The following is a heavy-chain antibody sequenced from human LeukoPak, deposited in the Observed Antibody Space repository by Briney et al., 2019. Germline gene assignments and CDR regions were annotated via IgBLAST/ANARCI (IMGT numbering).Heavy chain of an antibody. J-gene: IGHJ4*02. CDR1: GGSFSGYY. D-gene: IGHD5-18*01. CDR3: ARRGYSYGSDY. CDR2: INHSGST. V-gene: IGHV4-34*01. Sequence: SETLSLTCAVYGGSFSGYYWSWIRQPPGKGPEWIGEINHSGSTNYNPSLKSRVTISVDTSKNQFSLKLSSVTAADTAVYYCARRGYSYGSDYWGQGTLVTVSS.